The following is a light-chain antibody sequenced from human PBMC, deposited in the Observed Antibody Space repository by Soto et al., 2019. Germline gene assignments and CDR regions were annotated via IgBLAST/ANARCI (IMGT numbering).Light chain of an antibody. CDR3: LHDYSYPRT. V-gene: IGKV1-6*01. CDR1: QGINNE. CDR2: AAS. J-gene: IGKJ1*01. Sequence: AIQMTPSPSSLSASVGDRVTMTCRASQGINNELAWYQQKPGKAPKLLIYAASNLHSGVPSRLSGSGSGTDFALTISSLAPEDFASYVGLHDYSYPRTFGQGTKVE.